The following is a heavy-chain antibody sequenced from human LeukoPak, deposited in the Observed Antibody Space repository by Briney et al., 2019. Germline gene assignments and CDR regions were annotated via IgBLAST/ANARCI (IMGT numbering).Heavy chain of an antibody. CDR3: ARTMACTNGVCSFYFDY. Sequence: SQTLSLTCAISGDSVSSNSAAWNWIRQSPSRGLEWLGRTYYRSKWYNDYAVSVKSRITINPDTSKNQFSLQLNSVTPEDTAVYYCARTMACTNGVCSFYFDYWGQGTLVTASS. CDR1: GDSVSSNSAA. J-gene: IGHJ4*02. CDR2: TYYRSKWYN. D-gene: IGHD2-8*01. V-gene: IGHV6-1*01.